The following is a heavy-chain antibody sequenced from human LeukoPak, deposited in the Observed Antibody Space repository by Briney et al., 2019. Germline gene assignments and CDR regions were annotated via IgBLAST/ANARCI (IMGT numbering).Heavy chain of an antibody. J-gene: IGHJ5*02. CDR1: GGSITTYY. D-gene: IGHD5-18*01. Sequence: SETLSLTCTVSGGSITTYYWSWIRQPPGKGLEYIGYFFYSETSYYNPSLKSRATISVDTSKNLFSLKLRSVTAADTAVYYCARTYRTGNSFDPWGQGTLVTVSS. CDR2: FFYSETS. CDR3: ARTYRTGNSFDP. V-gene: IGHV4-59*08.